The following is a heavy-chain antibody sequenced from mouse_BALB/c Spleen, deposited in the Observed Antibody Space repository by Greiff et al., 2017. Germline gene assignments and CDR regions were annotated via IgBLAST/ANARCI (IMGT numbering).Heavy chain of an antibody. CDR2: INPYNDGT. V-gene: IGHV1-14*01. J-gene: IGHJ4*01. CDR3: ARGYTVVGDAMDY. Sequence: VQLQQSGPELVKPGASVKMSCKASGYTFTSYVMHWVKQKPGQGLEWIGYINPYNDGTKYNEKFKGKATLTSDKSSSTAYMELSSLTSEDSAVYYCARGYTVVGDAMDYWGQGTSVNVAA. D-gene: IGHD1-1*01. CDR1: GYTFTSYV.